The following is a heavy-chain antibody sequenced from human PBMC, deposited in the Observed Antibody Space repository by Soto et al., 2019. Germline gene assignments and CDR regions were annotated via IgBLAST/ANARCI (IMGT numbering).Heavy chain of an antibody. Sequence: ESLKISCQGSGYSFTSYWIGWVRQMPGKGLEWMEIIYPGDSDTRYSPYFQGQVTISADKSISTAYLQWSSLKDSDTAMYSCARQVNSGYDLSYYYYYGMDVWGQGTTVTVSS. CDR2: IYPGDSDT. CDR3: ARQVNSGYDLSYYYYYGMDV. CDR1: GYSFTSYW. J-gene: IGHJ6*02. D-gene: IGHD5-12*01. V-gene: IGHV5-51*01.